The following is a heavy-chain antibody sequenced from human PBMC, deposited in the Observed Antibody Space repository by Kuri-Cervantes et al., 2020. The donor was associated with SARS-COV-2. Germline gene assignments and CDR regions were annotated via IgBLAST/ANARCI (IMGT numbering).Heavy chain of an antibody. CDR3: ARIVGNDAFDI. V-gene: IGHV4-38-2*02. Sequence: GSLRLSCTVSGGSISSGYYWGWIRQPPGKGLEWIGSIYHSGSTYYNPSLKSRVTISVDTSKNQFSLKLSSVTAADTAVYYCARIVGNDAFDIWGQGTMVTVSS. CDR1: GGSISSGYY. J-gene: IGHJ3*02. CDR2: IYHSGST. D-gene: IGHD2-21*01.